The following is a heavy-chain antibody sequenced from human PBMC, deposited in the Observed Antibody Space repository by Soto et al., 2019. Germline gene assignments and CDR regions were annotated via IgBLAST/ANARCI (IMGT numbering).Heavy chain of an antibody. J-gene: IGHJ6*02. Sequence: GGSLRLCCAASVFTFSSYGMHWFRQAPGKGLEWVAVIWYDGSNKYYADSVKGRFTISRDNSKNTLYLQMNSLRAEDTAVYYCARGRHVLRYFDWLNYYYGMDVWGQGTTVIVSS. CDR3: ARGRHVLRYFDWLNYYYGMDV. D-gene: IGHD3-9*01. CDR2: IWYDGSNK. CDR1: VFTFSSYG. V-gene: IGHV3-33*01.